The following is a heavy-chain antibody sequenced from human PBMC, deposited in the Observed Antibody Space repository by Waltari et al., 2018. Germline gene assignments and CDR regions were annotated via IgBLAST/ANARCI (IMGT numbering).Heavy chain of an antibody. Sequence: LRLSCAASGFTFSSYAMSWVRQAPGKGLEWVSTISGSGISTYYADSVKGRFTISRDNSKNTLYLQMNSLRAEDTAVYYCAKVTAVDVVGASALDYWGQGTLVTVSS. V-gene: IGHV3-23*01. CDR1: GFTFSSYA. CDR3: AKVTAVDVVGASALDY. J-gene: IGHJ4*02. CDR2: ISGSGIST. D-gene: IGHD1-26*01.